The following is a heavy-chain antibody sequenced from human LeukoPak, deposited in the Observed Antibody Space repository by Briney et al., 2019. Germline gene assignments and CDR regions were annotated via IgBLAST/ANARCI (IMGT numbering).Heavy chain of an antibody. CDR3: ARDGAAVADTYYYYGMDV. J-gene: IGHJ6*02. CDR2: IIPIFGTA. V-gene: IGHV1-69*06. Sequence: SVKVPCTASGGTFSSYAISWVRQAPGQGLEWMGGIIPIFGTANYAQKFQGRVTITADKSTSTAYMELSSLRSEDTAVYYCARDGAAVADTYYYYGMDVWGQGTTVTVSS. CDR1: GGTFSSYA. D-gene: IGHD6-19*01.